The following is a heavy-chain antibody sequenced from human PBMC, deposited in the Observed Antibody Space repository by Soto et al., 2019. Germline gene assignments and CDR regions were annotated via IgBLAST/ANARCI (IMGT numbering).Heavy chain of an antibody. D-gene: IGHD3-22*01. Sequence: GSLRLSCAASGFTFSSYEMNWVRQAPGKGLEWVSYISSSGSTIYYADSVKGRLTISRDNAKNSLYLQMNSLRAEDTAVYYCARDYDSSGYTADYWGQGTLVTVSS. J-gene: IGHJ4*02. CDR3: ARDYDSSGYTADY. CDR2: ISSSGSTI. V-gene: IGHV3-48*03. CDR1: GFTFSSYE.